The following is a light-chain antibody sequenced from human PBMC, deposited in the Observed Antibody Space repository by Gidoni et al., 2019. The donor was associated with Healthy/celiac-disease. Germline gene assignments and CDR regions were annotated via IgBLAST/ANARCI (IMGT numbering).Light chain of an antibody. V-gene: IGKV3-15*01. J-gene: IGKJ1*01. CDR3: QQYNNWPLT. CDR2: GAS. CDR1: QSVSSN. Sequence: EIVMTQSPATLSVSPGGRATLPCRASQSVSSNLAWYQQKPGQAPRLLIYGASTRATGIPARFSGSGSGTEFTLTISSLQAEDFAVYYCQQYNNWPLTFXXXTKVEIK.